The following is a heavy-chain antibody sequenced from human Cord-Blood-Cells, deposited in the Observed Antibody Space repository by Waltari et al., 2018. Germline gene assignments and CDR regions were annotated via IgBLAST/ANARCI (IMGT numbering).Heavy chain of an antibody. D-gene: IGHD3-10*01. V-gene: IGHV4-59*01. CDR3: ARSQSPTYYYGSGSYGYFDL. CDR2: IYYSWST. J-gene: IGHJ2*01. Sequence: QVQLQESGPGLVKPSETLSLTCTVSGGSISSYSWSWIRQPPGKGLEWIGYIYYSWSTNYNPSLKSQVTISVDTSKSQFSLKLSSVTAADTAVYYCARSQSPTYYYGSGSYGYFDLWGRGTLVTVSS. CDR1: GGSISSYS.